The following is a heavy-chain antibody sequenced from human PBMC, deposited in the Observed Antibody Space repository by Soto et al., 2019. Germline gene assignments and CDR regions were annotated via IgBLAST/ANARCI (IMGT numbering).Heavy chain of an antibody. CDR2: ISYEGSYK. J-gene: IGHJ4*01. D-gene: IGHD6-19*01. V-gene: IGHV3-30*19. CDR3: VRGPAQLLAVCTAAGY. Sequence: GWTYRTSGRHSFHQTPGKGLDWVAVISYEGSYKYYEDSVKGRFTISRDNSKNTLYLQMNSLRADDTAVYYCVRGPAQLLAVCTAAGYWG. CDR1: GWTYRTSG.